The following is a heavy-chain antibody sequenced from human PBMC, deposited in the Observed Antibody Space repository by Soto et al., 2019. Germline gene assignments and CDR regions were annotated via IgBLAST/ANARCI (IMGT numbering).Heavy chain of an antibody. V-gene: IGHV3-15*07. D-gene: IGHD2-15*01. CDR3: TTGISAAATGGIDV. CDR1: GFTFSNAW. J-gene: IGHJ6*02. CDR2: IKTKRDDEAT. Sequence: EVQLVESGGGLVKPGGSLRLSCAASGFTFSNAWMNWVRQAPGKGLEWGGRIKTKRDDEATDHAAPVKGRFTISRDNSKNTLSLQMDSLKTEDTAVYYCTTGISAAATGGIDVWGQGTTVTVSS.